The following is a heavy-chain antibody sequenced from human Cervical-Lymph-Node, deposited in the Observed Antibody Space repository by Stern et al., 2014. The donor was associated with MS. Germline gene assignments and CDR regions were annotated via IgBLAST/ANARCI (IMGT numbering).Heavy chain of an antibody. J-gene: IGHJ4*02. D-gene: IGHD5-18*01. Sequence: VQLQQWGAGLLKPSETLSLTCAVYGGSFSGYYWSWIRQPPGKGLEWIGEINHSGSTNYNPSLKSRVNISVDTSKNQISLKLSSVAAADTAVYYCARVLDAAIDYWGQGTLVTVSS. CDR2: INHSGST. CDR1: GGSFSGYY. V-gene: IGHV4-34*01. CDR3: ARVLDAAIDY.